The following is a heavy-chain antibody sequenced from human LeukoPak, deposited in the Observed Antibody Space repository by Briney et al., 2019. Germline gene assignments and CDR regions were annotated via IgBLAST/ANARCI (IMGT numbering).Heavy chain of an antibody. V-gene: IGHV4-4*07. Sequence: SETLSLTCTVSGGSISSYYWSWIRQPAGKGLEWIGRIYTSGSTNYNPSLKSRVTISVDTSKNQFSLKLTSVTAADTAVYYCAREHPRGEVDDFDYWGQGTLVTVSS. CDR1: GGSISSYY. J-gene: IGHJ4*02. CDR2: IYTSGST. CDR3: AREHPRGEVDDFDY. D-gene: IGHD3-16*01.